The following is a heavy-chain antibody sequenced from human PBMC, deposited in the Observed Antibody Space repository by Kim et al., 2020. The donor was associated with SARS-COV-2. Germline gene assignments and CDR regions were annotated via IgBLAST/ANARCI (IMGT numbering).Heavy chain of an antibody. CDR2: IGTAGDT. Sequence: GGSLRLSCAASGFTFSSYDMHWVRQATGKGLEWVSAIGTAGDTYYPGSVKGRFTISRENAKNSLYLQMNSLRAGDTAVYYCARGVVPAAMDYYGMDVWGQGTTVTVSS. J-gene: IGHJ6*02. V-gene: IGHV3-13*01. CDR1: GFTFSSYD. D-gene: IGHD2-2*01. CDR3: ARGVVPAAMDYYGMDV.